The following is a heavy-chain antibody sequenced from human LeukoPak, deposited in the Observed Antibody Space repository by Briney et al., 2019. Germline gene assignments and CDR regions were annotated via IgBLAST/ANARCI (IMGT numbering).Heavy chain of an antibody. Sequence: QPGGSLRLSCGASGFTFSSYWMHWVRQAPGKGLVWVSRINTDGSSTSYADSVKGRFTISRDNAKNSLYLQMNSLRAEDMAVYYCARDSTYYDFRSGYLNWFDPWGQGTLVTVSS. CDR2: INTDGSST. V-gene: IGHV3-74*01. CDR3: ARDSTYYDFRSGYLNWFDP. D-gene: IGHD3-3*01. CDR1: GFTFSSYW. J-gene: IGHJ5*02.